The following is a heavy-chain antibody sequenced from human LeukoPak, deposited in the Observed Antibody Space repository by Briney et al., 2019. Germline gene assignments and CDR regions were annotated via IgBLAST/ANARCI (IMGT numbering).Heavy chain of an antibody. J-gene: IGHJ4*02. V-gene: IGHV4-31*03. CDR2: IYYSGST. CDR3: AKGTLWFGELSPSFDY. CDR1: GGSISSGGYY. Sequence: SQTLSLTCTVSGGSISSGGYYWSWIRQHPGKGLEWIGYIYYSGSTYYNPSLKSRVTISVDTSKNQFSLKLSSVTAADTAVYYCAKGTLWFGELSPSFDYWGQGTRVTVSS. D-gene: IGHD3-10*01.